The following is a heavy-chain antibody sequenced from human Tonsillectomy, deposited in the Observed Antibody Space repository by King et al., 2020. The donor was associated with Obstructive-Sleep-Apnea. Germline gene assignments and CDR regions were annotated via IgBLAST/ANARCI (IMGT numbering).Heavy chain of an antibody. J-gene: IGHJ4*02. D-gene: IGHD5-18*01. CDR3: AHRLELWSVFDY. CDR1: GFSLSTSGVG. Sequence: TLKESGPTLVKPTQTLTLTCTFSGFSLSTSGVGVGWIRQPPGKALEWLALIYWNDDKRYSPSLKSRLTITKDNSKNQVVLTMTNMDPVDTATYYCAHRLELWSVFDYWGQGTLVTVSS. CDR2: IYWNDDK. V-gene: IGHV2-5*01.